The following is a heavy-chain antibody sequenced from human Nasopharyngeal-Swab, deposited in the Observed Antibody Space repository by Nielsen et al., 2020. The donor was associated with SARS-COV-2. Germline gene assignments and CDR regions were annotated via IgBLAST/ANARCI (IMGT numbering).Heavy chain of an antibody. J-gene: IGHJ5*02. V-gene: IGHV1-58*01. Sequence: SGKVSCKASGFTFTSSAVQWVRQARGQRLEWIGWIVVGSGNTNYAQKFQERVTITRDMSTSTAYMELSSLRSEDTAVYYCARDTMGVLLWFGETGGHAPLYDPWGQGTLVTVSS. CDR2: IVVGSGNT. CDR1: GFTFTSSA. CDR3: ARDTMGVLLWFGETGGHAPLYDP. D-gene: IGHD3-10*01.